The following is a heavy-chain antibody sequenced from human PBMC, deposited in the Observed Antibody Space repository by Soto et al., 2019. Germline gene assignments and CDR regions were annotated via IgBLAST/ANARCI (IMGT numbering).Heavy chain of an antibody. Sequence: GESLKISCKGSGYSFAGYWITWVRQKPGKGLEWMGRIDPSDSQTYYSPSFRGHVTISVTKSITTVFLQMNSLRAEDTAIYYCAKKVNSGSGSQFFDYWGQGTLVTVSS. CDR1: GYSFAGYW. D-gene: IGHD3-10*01. J-gene: IGHJ4*02. CDR2: IDPSDSQT. V-gene: IGHV5-10-1*01. CDR3: AKKVNSGSGSQFFDY.